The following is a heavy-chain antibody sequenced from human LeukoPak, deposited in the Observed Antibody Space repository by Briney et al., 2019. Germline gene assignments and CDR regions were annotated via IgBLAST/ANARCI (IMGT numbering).Heavy chain of an antibody. Sequence: NPSETLSLTCAVYGGSFSGYYWSWIRQPPGKGLEWIGEINHSGSTNYDPSLKSRVTISVDTSKNQFSLKLSSVTAADTAVYYCAGYSSSWYVDYYYGMDVWGQGTTVTVSS. CDR3: AGYSSSWYVDYYYGMDV. CDR1: GGSFSGYY. CDR2: INHSGST. V-gene: IGHV4-34*01. J-gene: IGHJ6*02. D-gene: IGHD6-13*01.